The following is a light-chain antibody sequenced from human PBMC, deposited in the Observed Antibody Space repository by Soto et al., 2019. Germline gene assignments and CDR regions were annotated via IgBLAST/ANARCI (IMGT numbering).Light chain of an antibody. V-gene: IGKV3-11*01. CDR3: QHRGRWPRT. CDR2: GAS. Sequence: EIVLTQSPATLSLSPGERATLSCRARQSVSSYLAWYQQKPGQAPRLLIYGASNRATGIPVRFSGSGSGTDFTLTISSLEPEDFAVYYCQHRGRWPRTFGQGTKLESK. CDR1: QSVSSY. J-gene: IGKJ2*01.